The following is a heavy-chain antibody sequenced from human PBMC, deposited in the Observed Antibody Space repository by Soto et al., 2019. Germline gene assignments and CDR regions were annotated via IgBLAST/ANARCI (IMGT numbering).Heavy chain of an antibody. D-gene: IGHD4-17*01. CDR2: IIPISGTA. CDR3: ARAATTLTSVARTLVWFDH. Sequence: QVQLVQSGAEVKKPGSSVTVSCKASGGTFSSYAISWLRQAPGQGLEWMGGIIPISGTANYAQKFQGRVTIAADESTSTAYMEPSSLRSEDTGVYYCARAATTLTSVARTLVWFDHWGQGTLVTVSS. CDR1: GGTFSSYA. J-gene: IGHJ5*02. V-gene: IGHV1-69*01.